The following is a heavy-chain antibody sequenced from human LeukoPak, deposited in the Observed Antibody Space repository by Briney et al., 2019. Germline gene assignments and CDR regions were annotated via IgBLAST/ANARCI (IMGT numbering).Heavy chain of an antibody. CDR3: AKTQYCTDCLAEFDY. CDR2: IGGSGGNT. Sequence: PGGSLRLSCAASGFTFSSYAMSWVRQAPGKGLEWVSAIGGSGGNTYYADSVKGRFTISRDNSKSTLYLQMNSLRAEDTALYYCAKTQYCTDCLAEFDYWGQGTLVTVSS. V-gene: IGHV3-23*01. D-gene: IGHD2-8*02. CDR1: GFTFSSYA. J-gene: IGHJ4*02.